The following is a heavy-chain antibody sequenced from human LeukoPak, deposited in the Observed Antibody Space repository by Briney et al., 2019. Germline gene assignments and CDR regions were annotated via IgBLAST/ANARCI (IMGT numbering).Heavy chain of an antibody. D-gene: IGHD4-11*01. CDR1: GFSFSSYS. V-gene: IGHV3-21*05. CDR2: ITLSSSEI. J-gene: IGHJ6*04. CDR3: VRGSGPTVAYYRMDV. Sequence: GGSLRLSCRGSGFSFSSYSMNWVRQAPGKGLEWVSFITLSSSEIFYADCVRGRFSISRDNAQNSVFLQMSSIRAEDTAVYYCVRGSGPTVAYYRMDVWGTGTTVSVSS.